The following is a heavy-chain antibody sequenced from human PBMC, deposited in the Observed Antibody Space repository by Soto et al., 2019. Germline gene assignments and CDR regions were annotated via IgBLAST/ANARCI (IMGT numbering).Heavy chain of an antibody. CDR1: GYTFTNFY. CDR3: ARGPDDSDVPRWDY. V-gene: IGHV1-46*01. CDR2: INTRGGTT. Sequence: QVQLVQSGAEVREPGASVRLSCKASGYTFTNFYLHLVRQAPGQGLEWMGIINTRGGTTAYAQKFRGRITVTRDTSTSTLYMELSNLRSEDTAVYYCARGPDDSDVPRWDYWGQGTRVTVSS. J-gene: IGHJ4*02. D-gene: IGHD4-17*01.